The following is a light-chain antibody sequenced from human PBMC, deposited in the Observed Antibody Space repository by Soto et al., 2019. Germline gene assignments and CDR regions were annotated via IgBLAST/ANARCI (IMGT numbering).Light chain of an antibody. Sequence: DIVMTQSPDSLAVSLGERATINCKSSQSVLHSSNNLNYLAWFQQKPGQPPKLLIYWASTRESGVPDRFSGSGSGTDFTLTISSLQADDVAVYYCQQYYTTPAITFGGGTKVEIK. CDR1: QSVLHSSNNLNY. CDR2: WAS. V-gene: IGKV4-1*01. CDR3: QQYYTTPAIT. J-gene: IGKJ4*01.